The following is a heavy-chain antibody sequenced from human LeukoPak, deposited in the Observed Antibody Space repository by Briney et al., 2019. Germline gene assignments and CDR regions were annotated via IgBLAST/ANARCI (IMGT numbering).Heavy chain of an antibody. V-gene: IGHV1-18*01. J-gene: IGHJ6*02. CDR1: GYTFTSYG. CDR2: ISAYNGNT. D-gene: IGHD3-22*01. CDR3: ARDSSVSESWEYYGMDV. Sequence: EASVKVSCKASGYTFTSYGISWVRQAPGQGLEWMGWISAYNGNTNYAQKLQGRVTMTTDTSTSTAYMEMRSLRSDDTAVYYCARDSSVSESWEYYGMDVWGQGTTVTVSS.